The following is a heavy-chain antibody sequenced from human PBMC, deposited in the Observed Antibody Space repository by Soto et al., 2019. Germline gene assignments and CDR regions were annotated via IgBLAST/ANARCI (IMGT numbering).Heavy chain of an antibody. CDR1: GFIFSNYA. Sequence: EVQLLESGGNLVQPGGSLRLSCAAPGFIFSNYAMSWVRQAPGKGLEWVALIRGSEDNTFYSDSVRGRFTISRDDSKNTLYLQMNSLRAEDTAVYYCAKDWTHFDYWGQGTLVTVSS. D-gene: IGHD3-3*01. J-gene: IGHJ4*02. CDR3: AKDWTHFDY. CDR2: IRGSEDNT. V-gene: IGHV3-23*01.